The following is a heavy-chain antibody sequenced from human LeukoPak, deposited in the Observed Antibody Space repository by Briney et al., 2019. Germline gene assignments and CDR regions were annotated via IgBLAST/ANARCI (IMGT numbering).Heavy chain of an antibody. V-gene: IGHV4-59*01. J-gene: IGHJ5*02. CDR3: ARGQQLVRTFWFDP. CDR2: IYYSGST. CDR1: GGSISSYY. Sequence: PSETLSLTCTVSGGSISSYYWSWIRQPPGKGLEWIGYIYYSGSTNYNPSLKSRVTISVDTSKNQFSLKLSSVTAADTAVYYCARGQQLVRTFWFDPWGQGTLVTVSS. D-gene: IGHD6-13*01.